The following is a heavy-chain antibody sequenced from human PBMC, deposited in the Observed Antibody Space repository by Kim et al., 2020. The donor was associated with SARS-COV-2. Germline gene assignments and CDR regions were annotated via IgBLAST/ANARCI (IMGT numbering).Heavy chain of an antibody. J-gene: IGHJ4*02. CDR2: ISYDGSNK. V-gene: IGHV3-30-3*01. CDR3: ASTTTGRGNFFDY. CDR1: GFTFSSYA. Sequence: GGSLRLSCAASGFTFSSYAMHWVRQAPGKGLEWVAVISYDGSNKYYADSVKGRFTISRDNSKNTLYLQMNSLRAEDTAVYYCASTTTGRGNFFDYWGQGTLVTVSS. D-gene: IGHD1-1*01.